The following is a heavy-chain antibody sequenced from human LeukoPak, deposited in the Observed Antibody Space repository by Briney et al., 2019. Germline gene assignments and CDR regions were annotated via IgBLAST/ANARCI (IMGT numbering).Heavy chain of an antibody. D-gene: IGHD3-10*01. V-gene: IGHV3-74*01. CDR2: INSDGSST. CDR3: ARDRGYYYGSGGNY. J-gene: IGHJ4*02. Sequence: GESLKISCAASGFTFSSYWMHWVRQAPGKGLVWVSRINSDGSSTSYADSVKGRFTISRDNAKNTLYLQMNSLRAEDTAVYYCARDRGYYYGSGGNYWGQGTLVTVSS. CDR1: GFTFSSYW.